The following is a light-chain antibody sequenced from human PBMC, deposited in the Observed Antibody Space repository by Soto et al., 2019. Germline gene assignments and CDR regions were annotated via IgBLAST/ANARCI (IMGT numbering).Light chain of an antibody. Sequence: DFQMTQSPPSLSASVGDRVTITCRASQGFSNYLAWYQQKPGKVPKLLISAASTLQSGVPARFSGSVSDTDLTLTLSSQQTEDVATYYCQKYDIAPFTLGPGTKVDIK. CDR1: QGFSNY. CDR2: AAS. J-gene: IGKJ3*01. V-gene: IGKV1-27*01. CDR3: QKYDIAPFT.